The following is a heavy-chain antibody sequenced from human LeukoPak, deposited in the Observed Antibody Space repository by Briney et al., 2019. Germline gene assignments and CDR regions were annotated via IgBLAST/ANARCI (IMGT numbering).Heavy chain of an antibody. V-gene: IGHV3-33*01. D-gene: IGHD6-13*01. J-gene: IGHJ3*02. CDR2: IWYDGSNE. CDR1: GFTFSSYG. CDR3: ARDPYSNFFGAFDI. Sequence: GGSLRLSCAASGFTFSSYGMHWVRQAPGKGLEWVAVIWYDGSNEYYADSVKGRFTISRDNAKNSLYLQMNSLSSEDTAVYYCARDPYSNFFGAFDIWGQGTMVTVSS.